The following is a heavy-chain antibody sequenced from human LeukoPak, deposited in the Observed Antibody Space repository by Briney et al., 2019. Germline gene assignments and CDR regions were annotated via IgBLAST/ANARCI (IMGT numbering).Heavy chain of an antibody. CDR1: GYTFTSYY. CDR2: INPNSGGT. D-gene: IGHD3-9*01. J-gene: IGHJ4*02. V-gene: IGHV1-2*02. CDR3: ARARSDILTGHPFDY. Sequence: ASMKVSCKASGYTFTSYYMHWVRQAPGQGLEWMGWINPNSGGTNYAQKFQGRVTMTRHTSISTAYMELSRLRSDHTAVYYCARARSDILTGHPFDYWGQGTLVTVSS.